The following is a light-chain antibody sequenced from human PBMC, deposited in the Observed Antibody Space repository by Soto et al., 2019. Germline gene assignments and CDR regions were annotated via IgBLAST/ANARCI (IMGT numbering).Light chain of an antibody. J-gene: IGKJ4*01. CDR3: QQYYSTPLT. V-gene: IGKV4-1*01. Sequence: DVVMSQSPDSLAVALGERATIKCKSSQSVLHSSNSRNYIAWYQQKPGQPSNLLIYWASTRESGVPDRFSGSGSGTDFTLTISSLQAEDVAVYYCQQYYSTPLTFGGGTKVDIK. CDR1: QSVLHSSNSRNY. CDR2: WAS.